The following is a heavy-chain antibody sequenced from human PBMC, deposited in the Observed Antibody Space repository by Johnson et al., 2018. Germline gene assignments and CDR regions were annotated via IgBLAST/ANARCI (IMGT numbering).Heavy chain of an antibody. Sequence: QVQLVQSGGGVVQPGRSLRLSSAASGFTFSNYVMHWVRQAPGKGLEWVAVISYDGSNKYCADSVKGRFTISRDNSKNTLYLQMNSLTADDTAVYYCVRCLWQLPAGAEYCYRWGQGTLVTVSS. CDR2: ISYDGSNK. CDR3: VRCLWQLPAGAEYCYR. V-gene: IGHV3-30-3*01. D-gene: IGHD1-1*01. CDR1: GFTFSNYV. J-gene: IGHJ1*01.